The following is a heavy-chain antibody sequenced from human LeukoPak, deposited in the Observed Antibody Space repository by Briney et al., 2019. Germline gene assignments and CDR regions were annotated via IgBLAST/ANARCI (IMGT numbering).Heavy chain of an antibody. CDR2: IYHSGST. D-gene: IGHD6-13*01. CDR3: ARGGYSSSWNHQTNWFDP. Sequence: PSETLSLTCTVSGGSISSSSYYWGWIRQPPGKGLEWIGSIYHSGSTNYNPSLKSRVTISVDTSKNQFSLKLSSVTAADTAVYYCARGGYSSSWNHQTNWFDPWGQGTLVTVSS. V-gene: IGHV4-39*07. CDR1: GGSISSSSYY. J-gene: IGHJ5*02.